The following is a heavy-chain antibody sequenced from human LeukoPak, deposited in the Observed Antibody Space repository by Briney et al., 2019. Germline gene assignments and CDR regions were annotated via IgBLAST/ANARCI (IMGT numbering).Heavy chain of an antibody. CDR1: GFNFNVYS. V-gene: IGHV3-48*01. J-gene: IGHJ4*02. CDR3: ARSTEWFADY. Sequence: GGSLRLSCAASGFNFNVYSMNWVRQAPGKGLEWISYITSDSNTIYYADSVRGRSTISRDNAKKSVYLELSNLRVDDTAMYYCARSTEWFADYWGQGTLVTVSS. D-gene: IGHD3-3*01. CDR2: ITSDSNTI.